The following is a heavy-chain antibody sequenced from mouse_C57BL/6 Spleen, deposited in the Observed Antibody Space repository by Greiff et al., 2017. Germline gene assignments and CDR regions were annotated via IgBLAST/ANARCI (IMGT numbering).Heavy chain of an antibody. CDR2: IDPSDSYT. J-gene: IGHJ3*01. CDR1: GYTFTSYW. Sequence: VQLQQPGAELVRPGTSVKLSCKASGYTFTSYWMHWVKQRPGQGLEWIGVIDPSDSYTNYNQKFKGKATLTVDTSSSTAYMQLSSLTSEDSAVEYCARDSNAFAYWGQGTLGTVSA. V-gene: IGHV1-59*01. CDR3: ARDSNAFAY. D-gene: IGHD2-5*01.